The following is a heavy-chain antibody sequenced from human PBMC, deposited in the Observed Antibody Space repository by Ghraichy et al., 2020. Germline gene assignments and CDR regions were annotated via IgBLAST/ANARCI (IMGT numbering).Heavy chain of an antibody. CDR2: ISAYNGNT. D-gene: IGHD6-13*01. Sequence: ASVKVSCKASGYTFTSYGISWVRQAPGQGLEWMGWISAYNGNTNYAQKLQGRVTMTTDTSTSTAYMELRSLRSDDTAVYYCARVRTYSSSWYLDYWGQGTLVTVSS. V-gene: IGHV1-18*01. CDR1: GYTFTSYG. J-gene: IGHJ4*02. CDR3: ARVRTYSSSWYLDY.